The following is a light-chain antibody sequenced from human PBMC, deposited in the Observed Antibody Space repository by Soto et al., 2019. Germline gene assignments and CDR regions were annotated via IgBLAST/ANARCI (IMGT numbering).Light chain of an antibody. Sequence: DIQMTQTPSSVSASVVDRVAITCRASQGIRTWLAWYQQKPGKAPKLLIYDASTLESGVPSRFSGSGSGTDFTLTINSLEPEDFAVYYCQQRSSWPITFGQGTRLEIK. J-gene: IGKJ5*01. CDR1: QGIRTW. CDR3: QQRSSWPIT. V-gene: IGKV1-12*01. CDR2: DAS.